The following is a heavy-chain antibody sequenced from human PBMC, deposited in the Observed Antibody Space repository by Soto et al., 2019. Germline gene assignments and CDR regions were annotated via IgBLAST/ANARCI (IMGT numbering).Heavy chain of an antibody. CDR3: AKWVTSGSYYLSDYFQH. J-gene: IGHJ1*01. D-gene: IGHD1-26*01. Sequence: GGSLRLSCAASGFTFSSYATSWVRQAPGKGLEWVSAISGSGGSTYYADSVKGRFTISRDNSKNTLYLQMNSLRAEDTAVYYCAKWVTSGSYYLSDYFQHWGQGTLVTVSS. CDR2: ISGSGGST. CDR1: GFTFSSYA. V-gene: IGHV3-23*01.